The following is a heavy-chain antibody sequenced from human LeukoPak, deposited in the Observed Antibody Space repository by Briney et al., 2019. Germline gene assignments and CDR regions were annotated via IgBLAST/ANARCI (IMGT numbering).Heavy chain of an antibody. D-gene: IGHD7-27*01. CDR2: IYYSGTT. J-gene: IGHJ4*02. CDR3: ARGANWGSPDY. CDR1: GGSISSDY. Sequence: SETLSLTCTVSGGSISSDYGSGIRQSPGKGLEWIGYIYYSGTTSYNPSLKSRVTISLDTSKNQFSLKLSSVTAADTAVYCCARGANWGSPDYWGQGTLVTVSS. V-gene: IGHV4-59*01.